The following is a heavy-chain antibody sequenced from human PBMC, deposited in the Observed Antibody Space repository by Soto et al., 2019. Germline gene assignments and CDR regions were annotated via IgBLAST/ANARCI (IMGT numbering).Heavy chain of an antibody. CDR2: VFHTGNT. Sequence: SETLSLTCSFSVDSIRSYYWTWIRQPPGKGLQWIGYVFHTGNTNYNPSLKSRVTKSEDASKNQVSLRLTSVTAADTAVYFCAREKYNWKIWGQGTLVTVSS. V-gene: IGHV4-59*01. CDR3: AREKYNWKI. J-gene: IGHJ4*02. D-gene: IGHD1-20*01. CDR1: VDSIRSYY.